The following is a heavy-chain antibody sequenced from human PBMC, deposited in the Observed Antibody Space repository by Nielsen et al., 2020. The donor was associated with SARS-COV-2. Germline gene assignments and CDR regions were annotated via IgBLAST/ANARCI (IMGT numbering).Heavy chain of an antibody. J-gene: IGHJ5*02. CDR2: ISGSGAST. D-gene: IGHD3-10*01. CDR1: GFTFSSYA. V-gene: IGHV3-23*01. CDR3: AKDYGSGSYENWFDP. Sequence: GGSLRLSCAASGFTFSSYAMSWVRQAPGKGLEWVSAISGSGASTHYADSVKGRFTISRDNSKNTLYLQMNSLRAEDTAVYYCAKDYGSGSYENWFDPWGQGTLVTVSS.